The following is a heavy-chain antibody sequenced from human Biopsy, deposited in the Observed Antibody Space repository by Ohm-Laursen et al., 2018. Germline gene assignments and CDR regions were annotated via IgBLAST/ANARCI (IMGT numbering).Heavy chain of an antibody. D-gene: IGHD3-9*01. Sequence: SVKASCKAPGSTFSNYGVNWVRQAPGQGLEWLGGNIPILGTGNYAQKFQDRVTVAADTSTSTATMELRSLRSDDTAVYYCATKLTGYFHHWGQGTLVIVSS. J-gene: IGHJ1*01. CDR2: NIPILGTG. CDR3: ATKLTGYFHH. V-gene: IGHV1-69*06. CDR1: GSTFSNYG.